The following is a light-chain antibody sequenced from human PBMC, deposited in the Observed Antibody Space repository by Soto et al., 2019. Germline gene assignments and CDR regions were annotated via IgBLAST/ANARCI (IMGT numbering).Light chain of an antibody. CDR3: QQYSRSPWT. CDR2: GAS. J-gene: IGKJ1*01. CDR1: QSVSSNY. V-gene: IGKV3-20*01. Sequence: EFVLTQSPDTLSLSPGERATLSCRASQSVSSNYLAWYQQKPGQAPRLLIYGASSRATGIPDRFSGSGSGTGFTLTVSRLEPEDSAVYYCQQYSRSPWTFGQGTRVEIK.